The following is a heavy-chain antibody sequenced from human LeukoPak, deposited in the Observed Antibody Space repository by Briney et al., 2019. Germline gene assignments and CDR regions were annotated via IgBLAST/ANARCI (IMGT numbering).Heavy chain of an antibody. Sequence: SETLSLTCTVSGDSISGDYWSWIRQPAGKGLEWIGRVYTSGSTNYNPSLKSRVTMSVDTSKNQFSLKLSSVTAADTAVYYCARGVLPHGIYNDYWGQGTLVTVSS. CDR1: GDSISGDY. D-gene: IGHD5-12*01. CDR2: VYTSGST. CDR3: ARGVLPHGIYNDY. J-gene: IGHJ4*02. V-gene: IGHV4-4*07.